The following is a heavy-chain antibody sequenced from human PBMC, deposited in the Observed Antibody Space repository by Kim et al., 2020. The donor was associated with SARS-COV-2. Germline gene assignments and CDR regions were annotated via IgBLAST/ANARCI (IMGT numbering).Heavy chain of an antibody. V-gene: IGHV3-23*01. CDR3: AKPPIDVLGYFDF. J-gene: IGHJ4*02. D-gene: IGHD3-22*01. CDR1: GFTFNTTA. Sequence: GGSLRLSCATSGFTFNTTAMAWVRQAPGKGLEWVSAISRSGNTTYYADSVKGRFTVSRDNSKNILFLQMNNLRADDSAVYYCAKPPIDVLGYFDFWAQGILVTVSS. CDR2: ISRSGNTT.